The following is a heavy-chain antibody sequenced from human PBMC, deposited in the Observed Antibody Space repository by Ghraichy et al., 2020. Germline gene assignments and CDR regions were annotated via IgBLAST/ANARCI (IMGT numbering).Heavy chain of an antibody. J-gene: IGHJ6*02. V-gene: IGHV3-30*04. CDR3: AREAYYDSSAMGYYGMDV. Sequence: GGSLRLSCAASGFTFSSYAMHWVRQAPGKGLEWVAVISYDGSNKYYADSVKGRFTISRDNSKNTLYLQMNSLRAEDTAVYYCAREAYYDSSAMGYYGMDVWGQGTTVTVSS. CDR2: ISYDGSNK. CDR1: GFTFSSYA. D-gene: IGHD3-22*01.